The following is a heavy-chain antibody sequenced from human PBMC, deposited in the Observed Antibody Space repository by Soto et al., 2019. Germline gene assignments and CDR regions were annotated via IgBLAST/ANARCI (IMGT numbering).Heavy chain of an antibody. D-gene: IGHD2-2*01. CDR1: GFTFSTYS. V-gene: IGHV3-21*02. Sequence: EVQLVESGGGLVKPGGSLRLSCGVSGFTFSTYSMNWVRQAPGKGLVWVSCISSSSSITHYADSVKSRFTISRDNANNSLFLQMNSLRAEDTAVYYCARVRDSLLLGTIDSWGQGTLVTISA. CDR3: ARVRDSLLLGTIDS. CDR2: ISSSSSIT. J-gene: IGHJ4*02.